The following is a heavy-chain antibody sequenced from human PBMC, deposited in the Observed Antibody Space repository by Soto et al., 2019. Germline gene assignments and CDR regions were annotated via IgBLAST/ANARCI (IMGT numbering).Heavy chain of an antibody. Sequence: GGSLRLSCAASGFTFSTHTMNWVRQAPGKGLEWVSSISGGGGGTHYADSVKGRFTVSRDNSKNTLHVQMKRLRAEDTAVYYCAKGSHYDILTAYHAFAYWGQGTLVTVSS. CDR2: ISGGGGGT. J-gene: IGHJ4*02. CDR1: GFTFSTHT. V-gene: IGHV3-23*01. CDR3: AKGSHYDILTAYHAFAY. D-gene: IGHD3-9*01.